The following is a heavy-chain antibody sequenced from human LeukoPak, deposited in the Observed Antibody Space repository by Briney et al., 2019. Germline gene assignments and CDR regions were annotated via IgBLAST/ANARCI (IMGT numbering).Heavy chain of an antibody. Sequence: SETLSLTCTVSGGSISSSSHYWGWIRQPPGKGLEWIGSIYYSGSTYYNPSLKSRVTISVDTSKNQFSLKLSSVTAADTAVYYCARTQTYRRGYFDYWGQGTLVTVSS. J-gene: IGHJ4*02. D-gene: IGHD3-10*01. V-gene: IGHV4-39*01. CDR3: ARTQTYRRGYFDY. CDR1: GGSISSSSHY. CDR2: IYYSGST.